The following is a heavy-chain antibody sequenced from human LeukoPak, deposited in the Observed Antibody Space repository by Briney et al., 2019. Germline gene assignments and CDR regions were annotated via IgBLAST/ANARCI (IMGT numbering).Heavy chain of an antibody. J-gene: IGHJ5*02. CDR2: IYYSGST. Sequence: SETLSLTCTVSGGTISSYYWSWLRQPPGKGLEWVGYIYYSGSTNYNPSLKSRVTISVDTSKNQFSLKLSSVTAADTAVYYCARRITESYDSSGYYSANWFDPWGQGNLVTVSS. V-gene: IGHV4-59*08. CDR1: GGTISSYY. CDR3: ARRITESYDSSGYYSANWFDP. D-gene: IGHD3-22*01.